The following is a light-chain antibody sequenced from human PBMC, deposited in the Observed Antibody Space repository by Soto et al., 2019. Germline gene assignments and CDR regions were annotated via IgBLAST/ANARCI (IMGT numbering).Light chain of an antibody. CDR3: HQYVSSV. V-gene: IGKV3-20*01. CDR2: GAS. J-gene: IGKJ1*01. Sequence: EIVLTQSPGTLSLSPGERATLSCRASQSISSSYLAWYQQKPGQAPRLLIYGASSRATGIPDRFSGSGSGTDFTLTIDRLEPEDLAVYYCHQYVSSVFGQGTKVDIK. CDR1: QSISSSY.